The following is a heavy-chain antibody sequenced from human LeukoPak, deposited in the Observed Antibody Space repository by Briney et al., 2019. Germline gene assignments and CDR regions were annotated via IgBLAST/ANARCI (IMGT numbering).Heavy chain of an antibody. V-gene: IGHV3-74*01. D-gene: IGHD6-6*01. CDR3: ARGPNSNWSGLDF. J-gene: IGHJ4*02. CDR2: IRPTGSTT. CDR1: GFSFSGHW. Sequence: GGSLRLSCTASGFSFSGHWMHWARQLPGKGLVWVSRIRPTGSTTSYADSVKGRFTVSRDNAKNTLYPQVNKLRAEDAAVYYCARGPNSNWSGLDFWGQGTLLTVSS.